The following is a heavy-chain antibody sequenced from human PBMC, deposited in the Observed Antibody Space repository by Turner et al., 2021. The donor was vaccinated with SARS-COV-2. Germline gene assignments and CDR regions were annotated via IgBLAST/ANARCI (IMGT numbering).Heavy chain of an antibody. D-gene: IGHD2-2*01. J-gene: IGHJ4*02. CDR2: VFSSGTT. V-gene: IGHV4-39*01. Sequence: QVQLQESGPGLVKPSETLSLPCSVSGGSISSSSYYWGWIRQSPGTGLEWLATVFSSGTTYDNPSLNGRVAMSVDTSNNQFSLRLTSATVADTAVYYCVRPACSSTACYFYFDSWGQGILVTVSS. CDR3: VRPACSSTACYFYFDS. CDR1: GGSISSSSYY.